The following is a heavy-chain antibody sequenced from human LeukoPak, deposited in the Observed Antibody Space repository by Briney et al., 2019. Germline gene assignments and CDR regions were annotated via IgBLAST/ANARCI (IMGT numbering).Heavy chain of an antibody. Sequence: LRLSCAASGFTFSNAWMSWVRQAPGKGLEWIGHIYESGSTTYNPSLKSRVTISVDTSKNQFSLKLSSVTAADTAVYYCARGRIGGPKAPFDYWGQGTLDTVSS. CDR3: ARGRIGGPKAPFDY. J-gene: IGHJ4*02. CDR2: IYESGST. V-gene: IGHV4-59*01. D-gene: IGHD3-16*01. CDR1: GFTFSNAW.